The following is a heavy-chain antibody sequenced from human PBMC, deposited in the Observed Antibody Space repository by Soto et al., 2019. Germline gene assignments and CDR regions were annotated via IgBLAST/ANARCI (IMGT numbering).Heavy chain of an antibody. CDR3: ARSPNYYYYGFDV. V-gene: IGHV4-61*08. CDR1: CGSVISGDYF. J-gene: IGHJ6*02. CDR2: IYYSGST. Sequence: TSETLSLTCTVSCGSVISGDYFWSWLRQSPGKRLEWIAYIYYSGSTNYNPSLKSRATISVDTSKSQVPLTLTSMTAADAALYYCARSPNYYYYGFDVWGQGTAVTVSS. D-gene: IGHD3-10*01.